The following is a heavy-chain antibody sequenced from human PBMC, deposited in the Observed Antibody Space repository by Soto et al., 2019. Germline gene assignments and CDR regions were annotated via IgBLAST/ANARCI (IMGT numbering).Heavy chain of an antibody. D-gene: IGHD3-10*02. V-gene: IGHV4-31*03. CDR2: IYYSGST. CDR3: ASMIGDPVLSFDS. CDR1: GASISSGGYY. Sequence: SETLSLTCTVSGASISSGGYYWGWIRQHPGKGLDWIGYIYYSGSTYYNPSLKSRVAISVDTSKNQFSLKLSSVTAADTAVYYCASMIGDPVLSFDSWGQGTLVTVS. J-gene: IGHJ5*01.